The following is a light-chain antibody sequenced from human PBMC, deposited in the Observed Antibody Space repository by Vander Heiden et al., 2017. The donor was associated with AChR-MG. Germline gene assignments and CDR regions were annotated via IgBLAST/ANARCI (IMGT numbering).Light chain of an antibody. CDR2: YND. J-gene: IGLJ2*01. V-gene: IGLV1-36*01. CDR3: ASWDDRLNVVV. CDR1: SSNIGNNP. Sequence: QPVLTQPPSVSEAPRQRVTISCSGSSSNIGNNPVNWYVQLPGQAPKLLIYYNDLVPSGVSDRCSGSKSGTSASLAIRGLQSEDEADYYCASWDDRLNVVVFGGGTKLTVL.